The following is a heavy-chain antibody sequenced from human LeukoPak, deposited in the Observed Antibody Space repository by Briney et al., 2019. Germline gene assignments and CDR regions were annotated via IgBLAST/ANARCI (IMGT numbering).Heavy chain of an antibody. J-gene: IGHJ6*03. CDR3: ARGERTRYYYYMDV. D-gene: IGHD1-1*01. Sequence: PSETLSLTCTVSGGSISSGDYYWSWIRQPPGKGLEWIGYIYYSGSTYYNPSLKSRVTISVDTSKNQFSLKLSSVTAADTAMYYCARGERTRYYYYMDVWGKGTTVTVSS. V-gene: IGHV4-30-4*08. CDR1: GGSISSGDYY. CDR2: IYYSGST.